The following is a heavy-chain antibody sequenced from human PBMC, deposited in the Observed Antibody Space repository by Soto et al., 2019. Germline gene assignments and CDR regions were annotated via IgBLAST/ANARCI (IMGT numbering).Heavy chain of an antibody. D-gene: IGHD3-3*01. J-gene: IGHJ4*02. CDR1: GLTVSSNY. CDR3: ARGFYYFDY. CDR2: FYSDGTT. Sequence: GGSLRLSCAASGLTVSSNYMSWVRQAPGKGLEWVSVFYSDGTTYYADSVKGRFAISGHNSKNTLYLQMNSLRAEDTAVYYCARGFYYFDYWGQGTLVTVSS. V-gene: IGHV3-53*04.